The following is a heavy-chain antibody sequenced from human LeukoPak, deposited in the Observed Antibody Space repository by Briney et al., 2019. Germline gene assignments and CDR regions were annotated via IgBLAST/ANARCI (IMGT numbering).Heavy chain of an antibody. CDR2: ISSSSSYI. Sequence: TGGSLRLSCAASGFTFSSYSMNWVRQAPGKGLEWVSSISSSSSYIYYADSVKGRFTVSRDNAKNSLYLQMNSLRAEDTAVYYCARTPTATEGYWGQGTLVTVSS. D-gene: IGHD5-18*01. CDR1: GFTFSSYS. V-gene: IGHV3-21*01. CDR3: ARTPTATEGY. J-gene: IGHJ4*02.